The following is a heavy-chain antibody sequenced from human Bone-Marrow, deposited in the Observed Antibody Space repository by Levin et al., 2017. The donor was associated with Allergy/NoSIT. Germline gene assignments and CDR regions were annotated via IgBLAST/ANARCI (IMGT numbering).Heavy chain of an antibody. CDR2: IYYRGNT. J-gene: IGHJ5*02. CDR3: ASSNLLAAASNWFDP. V-gene: IGHV4-30-4*01. Sequence: SETLSLTCIVSGGSISSGDSYWTWIRQPPGKGLEWIGYIYYRGNTYYNPSLKSRITISVDMSNNHFSLKLTSGTAADTAIYYCASSNLLAAASNWFDPWGQGTLVTVSS. D-gene: IGHD6-13*01. CDR1: GGSISSGDSY.